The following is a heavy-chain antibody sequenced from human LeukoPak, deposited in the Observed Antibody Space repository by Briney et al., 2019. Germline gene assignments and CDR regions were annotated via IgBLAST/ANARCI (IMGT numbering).Heavy chain of an antibody. D-gene: IGHD3-10*01. CDR3: ARNLYGSSNWFDP. V-gene: IGHV5-51*01. CDR2: IYPGDSDT. CDR1: GYSFTSYW. Sequence: GESLKTSCKGSGYSFTSYWIAWVRQMPGKGLEWMGIIYPGDSDTRYSPSFQGQVTISADTSISTAYLQWSSLKASDTATYYCARNLYGSSNWFDPWGQGTLVTVSS. J-gene: IGHJ5*02.